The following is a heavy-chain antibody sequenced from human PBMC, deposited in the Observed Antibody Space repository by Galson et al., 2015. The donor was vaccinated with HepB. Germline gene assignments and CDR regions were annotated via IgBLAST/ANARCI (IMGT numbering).Heavy chain of an antibody. CDR1: GFTFSSYA. D-gene: IGHD6-13*01. CDR2: ISYDGSNK. CDR3: ARECLSSSIYYFDY. Sequence: SLRLSCAASGFTFSSYAMHWVRQAPGKGLEWVALISYDGSNKYYADSVKGRFTISRDNSKNTLYLQMSSLRAEDTAVYYCARECLSSSIYYFDYWGLGTLVTVSS. J-gene: IGHJ4*02. V-gene: IGHV3-30-3*01.